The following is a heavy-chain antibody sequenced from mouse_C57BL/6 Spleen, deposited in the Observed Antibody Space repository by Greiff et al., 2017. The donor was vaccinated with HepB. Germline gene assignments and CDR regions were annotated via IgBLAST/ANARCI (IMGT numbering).Heavy chain of an antibody. V-gene: IGHV1-55*01. CDR3: ASDGLGPSWFAY. CDR1: GYTFTSYW. Sequence: VQLQQSGAELVKPGASVKMSCKASGYTFTSYWITWVKQRPGQGLEWIGDIYPGSGSTNYNEKFKSKATLTVDTSSSTANMQLSSLTSEDSAVYYCASDGLGPSWFAYWGQGTLVTVSA. D-gene: IGHD4-1*01. CDR2: IYPGSGST. J-gene: IGHJ3*01.